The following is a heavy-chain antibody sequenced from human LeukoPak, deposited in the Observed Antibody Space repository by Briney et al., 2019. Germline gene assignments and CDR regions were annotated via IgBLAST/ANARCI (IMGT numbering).Heavy chain of an antibody. CDR2: IDPNGRYT. CDR1: GFTFSNHY. Sequence: GGSLRLSCSASGFTFSNHYMHWVRQAPGKGLVSVSRIDPNGRYTSYADSVKGRFTISRDNAKNTLYLQMNTLGAEDTALYYCVRGSTDWNGMDVWGQGTTVTVSS. V-gene: IGHV3-74*01. D-gene: IGHD6-19*01. J-gene: IGHJ6*02. CDR3: VRGSTDWNGMDV.